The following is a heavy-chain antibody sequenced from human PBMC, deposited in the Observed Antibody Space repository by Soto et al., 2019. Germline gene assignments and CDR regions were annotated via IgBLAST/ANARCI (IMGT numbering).Heavy chain of an antibody. CDR1: GYTFTSYG. CDR3: ARDAPDDFGSGSPSKNPFDY. D-gene: IGHD3-3*01. J-gene: IGHJ4*02. V-gene: IGHV1-18*04. Sequence: ASVKVSCKASGYTFTSYGISWVRQAPGQGLEWMGWIRAYNGNTNYAKKHQGRVTMTTDTSTSTAYMELRSLRSDDPAVYYCARDAPDDFGSGSPSKNPFDYWGQGTLVTVSS. CDR2: IRAYNGNT.